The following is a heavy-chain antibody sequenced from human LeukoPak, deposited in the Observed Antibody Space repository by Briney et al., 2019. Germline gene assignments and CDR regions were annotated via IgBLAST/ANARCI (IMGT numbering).Heavy chain of an antibody. CDR1: GYSFSSDW. V-gene: IGHV5-51*01. J-gene: IGHJ6*02. CDR3: TRGCSGGSSSPDAMDV. Sequence: GEFLKISCKASGYSFSSDWIAWVRQMPGKGLEWVGIIFPRGSESTYCLSFQVQVTIAADKSLCTAYLEWSSVKASDTSMYYCTRGCSGGSSSPDAMDVWNQGTMVTVSS. CDR2: IFPRGSES. D-gene: IGHD2-15*01.